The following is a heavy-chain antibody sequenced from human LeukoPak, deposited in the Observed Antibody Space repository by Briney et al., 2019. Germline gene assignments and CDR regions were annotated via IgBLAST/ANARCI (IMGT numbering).Heavy chain of an antibody. J-gene: IGHJ4*02. Sequence: SETLSLTCAVYGASFSGYYWSWIRQPPGKGLEWIGEINHSGSTNYNPSLKSRVTISVDTSKNQFSLKLSSVTAADTAVYYCARNYYHTTDDYWGQGTLVTVAS. CDR3: ARNYYHTTDDY. CDR1: GASFSGYY. D-gene: IGHD3-22*01. V-gene: IGHV4-34*01. CDR2: INHSGST.